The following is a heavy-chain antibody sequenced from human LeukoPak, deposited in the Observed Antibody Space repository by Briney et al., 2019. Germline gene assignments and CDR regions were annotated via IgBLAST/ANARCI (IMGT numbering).Heavy chain of an antibody. CDR2: IRYDGSNK. J-gene: IGHJ4*02. Sequence: GGSLRLSCAASGFIFSSYGMHWVRQAPGRGLEWVSFIRYDGSNKYYADSVKGRFTISRDNSKSTLYLQMNSLRTEDTAVYYCAKDLQAEHWLNSFDYWGQGTLVTVSS. CDR3: AKDLQAEHWLNSFDY. CDR1: GFIFSSYG. D-gene: IGHD1/OR15-1a*01. V-gene: IGHV3-30*02.